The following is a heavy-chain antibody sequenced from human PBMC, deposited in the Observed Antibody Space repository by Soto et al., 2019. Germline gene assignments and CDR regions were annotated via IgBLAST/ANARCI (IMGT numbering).Heavy chain of an antibody. D-gene: IGHD6-13*01. CDR3: GHRSAAGKLDY. Sequence: QITLKESGPTLVKPTQTLTLTCTFSGFSLSTSGVGVGWIRQPPGKALEWLALIYWDDDKRYSPSLKSRLTITTDTSKNQVVLTMTDMDPVDPATYYCGHRSAAGKLDYWGQGTLVTVSS. CDR1: GFSLSTSGVG. V-gene: IGHV2-5*02. CDR2: IYWDDDK. J-gene: IGHJ4*02.